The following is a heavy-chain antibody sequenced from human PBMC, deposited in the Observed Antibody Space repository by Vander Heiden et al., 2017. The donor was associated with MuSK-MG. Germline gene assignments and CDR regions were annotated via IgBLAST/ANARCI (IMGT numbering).Heavy chain of an antibody. V-gene: IGHV3-43*02. D-gene: IGHD5-12*01. CDR2: ISGDGGST. J-gene: IGHJ6*02. CDR3: AKGVGDGYNLGLDYYGMDV. Sequence: SCAASGFTFDDYAMHWVRQAPGKGLEWVSLISGDGGSTYYADSVKGRFTISRDNSKNSLYLQMNSLRTEDTALYYCAKGVGDGYNLGLDYYGMDVWGQGTTVTVSS. CDR1: GFTFDDYA.